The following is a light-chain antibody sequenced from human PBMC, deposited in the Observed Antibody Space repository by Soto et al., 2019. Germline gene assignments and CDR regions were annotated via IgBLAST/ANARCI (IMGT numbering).Light chain of an antibody. V-gene: IGKV3-11*01. CDR2: DAS. J-gene: IGKJ5*01. CDR1: QSVSTY. CDR3: QQRSDWPPIT. Sequence: EVVLTQSPDTLSLSPGDRATLSCRASQSVSTYLAWYQQKLGQAPSLLIYDASNRATGIPARFSGSGSVKDFTLTISGLEPEDFAVYYCQQRSDWPPITFGQGTRLDI.